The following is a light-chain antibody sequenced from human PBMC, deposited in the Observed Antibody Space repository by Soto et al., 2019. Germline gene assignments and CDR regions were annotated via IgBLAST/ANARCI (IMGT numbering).Light chain of an antibody. CDR1: QTISSY. CDR3: QQRSNWPPYT. Sequence: EIVLTQSPVTLSLSPGERATLSCRASQTISSYLAWYQQKPGQAPRLLIYDASNRATGIPARFSGSGSGTDFTLTISGLEHEDFAVYYCQQRSNWPPYTFGQGTKLEIK. CDR2: DAS. V-gene: IGKV3-11*01. J-gene: IGKJ2*01.